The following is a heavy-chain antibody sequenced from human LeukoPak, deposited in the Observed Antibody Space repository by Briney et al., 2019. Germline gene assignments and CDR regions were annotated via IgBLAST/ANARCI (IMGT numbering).Heavy chain of an antibody. CDR1: GYTFTSYY. D-gene: IGHD4-17*01. J-gene: IGHJ2*01. CDR2: IIPIFGTA. CDR3: AREGDYGDPRAYWYFDL. Sequence: SVKVSCKASGYTFTSYYMHWVRQAPGQGLEWMGGIIPIFGTANYAQKFQGRVTITADESTSTAYMELSSLRSEDTAVYYCAREGDYGDPRAYWYFDLWGRGTLVTVSS. V-gene: IGHV1-69*13.